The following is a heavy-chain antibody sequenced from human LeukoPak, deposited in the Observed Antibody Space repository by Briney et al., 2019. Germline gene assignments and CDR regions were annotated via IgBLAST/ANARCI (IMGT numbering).Heavy chain of an antibody. CDR2: INTNTGNP. Sequence: ASVKVSCKASGYTFTSYAMNWVRQAPGQGLEWMGWINTNTGNPTYAQGFTGRFVFSLDTSVSTAYLQMSSLKAEDTAVYYCARESWVNWNDNAFDIWGQGTMVTVSS. CDR1: GYTFTSYA. CDR3: ARESWVNWNDNAFDI. D-gene: IGHD1-1*01. J-gene: IGHJ3*02. V-gene: IGHV7-4-1*02.